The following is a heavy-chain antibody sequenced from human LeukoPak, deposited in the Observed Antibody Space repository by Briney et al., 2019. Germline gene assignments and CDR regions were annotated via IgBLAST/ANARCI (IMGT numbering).Heavy chain of an antibody. D-gene: IGHD6-6*01. Sequence: GGSLRLSCAASGFTFSSYSMNWVRQAPGKGLEWVSYISSSSSTIYYADSVKGRFTISRDNAKNSLYLQMNSLRDEDTAVYYCARRAMGSHREEYSSSFFDYWGQGTLVTVSS. V-gene: IGHV3-48*02. CDR1: GFTFSSYS. CDR3: ARRAMGSHREEYSSSFFDY. CDR2: ISSSSSTI. J-gene: IGHJ4*02.